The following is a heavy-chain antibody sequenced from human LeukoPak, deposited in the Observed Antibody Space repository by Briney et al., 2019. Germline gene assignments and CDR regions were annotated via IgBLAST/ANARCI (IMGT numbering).Heavy chain of an antibody. V-gene: IGHV5-51*01. CDR2: IFPGDSDT. CDR3: VRESIEGADDC. Sequence: GESLKISCKASGYSFTFHWIGWVRQMPGKGLEWMGIIFPGDSDTRYSPPFQGQVTISADKSISAAYLQWSSLKASDTAMYYCVRESIEGADDCWGQGTLVTVSS. CDR1: GYSFTFHW. J-gene: IGHJ4*02. D-gene: IGHD3-16*02.